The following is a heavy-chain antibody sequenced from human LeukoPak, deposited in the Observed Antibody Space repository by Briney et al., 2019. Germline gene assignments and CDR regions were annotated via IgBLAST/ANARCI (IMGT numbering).Heavy chain of an antibody. CDR1: GYTFTSYG. D-gene: IGHD5-24*01. V-gene: IGHV1-46*01. CDR3: ARDNSVRDEAWWFNP. CDR2: ISPSGGST. Sequence: ASVKVSCKASGYTFTSYGISWVRQAPGQGPEWMGVISPSGGSTTYAQKFQGRVTLTRDMSTSADYLELSSLRSEDTAVYYCARDNSVRDEAWWFNPWGQGTLVTVSS. J-gene: IGHJ5*02.